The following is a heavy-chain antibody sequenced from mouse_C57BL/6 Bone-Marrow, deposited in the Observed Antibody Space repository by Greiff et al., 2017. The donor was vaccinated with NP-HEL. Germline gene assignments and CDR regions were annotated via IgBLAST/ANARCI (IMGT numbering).Heavy chain of an antibody. CDR3: ARRGLGYAMDY. Sequence: VQLQQSGAELVKPGASVKISCKASGYAFSSYWMNWVKQRPGKGLEWIGQIYPGDGDTNYNGKFKGKATLTADKSSSTAYMQLSSLTSEDSAVYFCARRGLGYAMDYWGQGTSVTVSS. V-gene: IGHV1-80*01. CDR1: GYAFSSYW. D-gene: IGHD2-4*01. J-gene: IGHJ4*01. CDR2: IYPGDGDT.